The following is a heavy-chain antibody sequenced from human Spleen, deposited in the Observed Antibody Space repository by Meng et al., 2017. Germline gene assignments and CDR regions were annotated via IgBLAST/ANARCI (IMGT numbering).Heavy chain of an antibody. Sequence: GESLKISCAASGFYFSNAWMSWVRQAPGRGLEWVARIKSKTDGETPDYAAPVKGRFTISRDDSKNTLYLQMHSLKTEDTAVYYCNWNDFGDYWGQGALVTVSS. CDR3: NWNDFGDY. D-gene: IGHD1-1*01. J-gene: IGHJ4*02. V-gene: IGHV3-15*01. CDR2: IKSKTDGETP. CDR1: GFYFSNAW.